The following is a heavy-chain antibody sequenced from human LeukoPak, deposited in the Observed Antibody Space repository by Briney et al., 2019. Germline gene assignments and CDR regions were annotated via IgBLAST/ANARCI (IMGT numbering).Heavy chain of an antibody. J-gene: IGHJ3*02. CDR1: GFTFSSYD. CDR3: ARAAGGYSYGLDDAFDI. V-gene: IGHV3-13*01. D-gene: IGHD5-18*01. Sequence: QLGGSLRLSCAASGFTFSSYDMHWVRQATGKGLEWVSAIGTAGDTYYPGSVKGRFTISRENAKNSLYLQMNSLRAGDTAVYYCARAAGGYSYGLDDAFDIWGQGTMVTVSS. CDR2: IGTAGDT.